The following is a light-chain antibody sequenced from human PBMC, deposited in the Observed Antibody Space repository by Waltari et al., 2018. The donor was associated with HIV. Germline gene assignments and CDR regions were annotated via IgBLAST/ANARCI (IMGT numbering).Light chain of an antibody. CDR2: DVS. Sequence: QSALTQPASVSGSPGQSITISCTATSSDIGSYKYVSWYQHHQDIAPKVVIYDVSNRPIGVSDRFSGSKSGNTASLTISGLQAEDEADYYCCSYTTIGTWVFGGGTKLTVL. CDR1: SSDIGSYKY. J-gene: IGLJ3*02. CDR3: CSYTTIGTWV. V-gene: IGLV2-14*03.